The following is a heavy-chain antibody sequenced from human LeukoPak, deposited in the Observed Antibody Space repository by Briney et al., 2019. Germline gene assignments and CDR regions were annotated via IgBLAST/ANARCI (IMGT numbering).Heavy chain of an antibody. CDR1: GDSISSYY. CDR3: ASGEYYYDSSAFQH. V-gene: IGHV4-4*07. D-gene: IGHD3-22*01. Sequence: SETLSLTCTVSGDSISSYYWSWIRQPAGKGLEWIGRIYTSGSTNYNPSLKSRVTMSVDTSKNQFSLKLSSVTAADTAVYYCASGEYYYDSSAFQHWGQGTLVTVSS. J-gene: IGHJ1*01. CDR2: IYTSGST.